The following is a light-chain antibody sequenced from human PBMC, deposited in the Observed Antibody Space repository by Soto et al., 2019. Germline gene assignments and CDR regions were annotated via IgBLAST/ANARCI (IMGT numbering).Light chain of an antibody. Sequence: EIVLTQSPGTLSLSPGETATLSCRASQSVSSNNLAWYHQKPGQTPSLLIYGASTRATGIPDRFSGSGSGTDFTLTISRLEPEHFSVYDCQQYDNSITFGQGTRLAIE. V-gene: IGKV3-20*01. CDR2: GAS. CDR3: QQYDNSIT. CDR1: QSVSSNN. J-gene: IGKJ5*01.